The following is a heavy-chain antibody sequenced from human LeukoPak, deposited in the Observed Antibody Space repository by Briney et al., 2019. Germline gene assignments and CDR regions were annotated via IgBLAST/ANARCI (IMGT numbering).Heavy chain of an antibody. V-gene: IGHV3-21*01. CDR1: GSTLSDYH. D-gene: IGHD2-15*01. CDR2: ITTISHYI. Sequence: GGSLRLSCAASGSTLSDYHMNWVRQAPGKGLEWLSSITTISHYIYYAGAVRGRFTISRDNAKNSLYLQMNSLRGEDTAVYYCARSGGPGTYHQLRYNWFDPWGQGTLVTVSS. J-gene: IGHJ5*02. CDR3: ARSGGPGTYHQLRYNWFDP.